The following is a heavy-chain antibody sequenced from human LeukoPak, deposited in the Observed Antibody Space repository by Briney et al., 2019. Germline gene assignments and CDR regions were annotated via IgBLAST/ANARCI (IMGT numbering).Heavy chain of an antibody. Sequence: GESLKISCKGSGYSFTSYWIGWVRQMPGKGLEWMGIIYPGDSDTRYSPSFQGQVTISADKSISTAYLQWSSLKASDTAMYYCARLDARYYYDSSLMYWGQGTLVTVSS. J-gene: IGHJ4*02. CDR2: IYPGDSDT. D-gene: IGHD3-22*01. CDR1: GYSFTSYW. CDR3: ARLDARYYYDSSLMY. V-gene: IGHV5-51*01.